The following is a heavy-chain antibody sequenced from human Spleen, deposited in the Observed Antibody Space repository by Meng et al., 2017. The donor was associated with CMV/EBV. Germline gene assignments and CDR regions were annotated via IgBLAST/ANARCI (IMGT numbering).Heavy chain of an antibody. CDR3: ARSNTPFDYYRMDV. D-gene: IGHD2/OR15-2a*01. CDR1: GGTFSNYA. Sequence: SVKVSCKASGGTFSNYAISWVRQAPGQGLEWMGGIIPLFGTANYAQKFHGRGTISTDESTSTAYVELSSLTSEDTAVYYCARSNTPFDYYRMDVWGHGTTVTVSS. CDR2: IIPLFGTA. V-gene: IGHV1-69*05. J-gene: IGHJ6*02.